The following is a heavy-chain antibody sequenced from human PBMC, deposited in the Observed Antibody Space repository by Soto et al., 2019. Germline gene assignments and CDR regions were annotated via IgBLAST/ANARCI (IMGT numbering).Heavy chain of an antibody. V-gene: IGHV4-30-2*01. Sequence: QLQLQESGSGLVKPSQTLSLTCAVSGGSISSGGYSWTWIRQPPGKGLEWIGSIYHSGNTYYNPSPKSRVTISGDRSKNQFTLNLSSVTAADTAVYYCARNVADDDALDVWGQGTMVTVAS. D-gene: IGHD2-15*01. J-gene: IGHJ3*01. CDR3: ARNVADDDALDV. CDR2: IYHSGNT. CDR1: GGSISSGGYS.